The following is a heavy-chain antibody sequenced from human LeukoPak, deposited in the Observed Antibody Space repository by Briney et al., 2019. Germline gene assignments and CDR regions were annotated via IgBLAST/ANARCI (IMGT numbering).Heavy chain of an antibody. Sequence: ASVKVSCKGSGYTFTKYAISWVRQAPGQGLEYMGWIDTNTGNPTYAQGFTGRFVFSLDTSVSTAYLQISSLKAEDSAIYFCANCYDSSGFFAYWGQGTLVAVSS. CDR3: ANCYDSSGFFAY. V-gene: IGHV7-4-1*02. CDR1: GYTFTKYA. D-gene: IGHD3-22*01. CDR2: IDTNTGNP. J-gene: IGHJ4*02.